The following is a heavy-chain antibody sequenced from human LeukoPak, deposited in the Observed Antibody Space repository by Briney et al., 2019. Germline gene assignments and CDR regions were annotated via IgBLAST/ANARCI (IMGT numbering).Heavy chain of an antibody. CDR1: GFTFSSYE. V-gene: IGHV3-48*03. J-gene: IGHJ4*02. CDR3: ARVKVATMGVCFDY. D-gene: IGHD5-12*01. CDR2: ISSSGSTI. Sequence: GGSLRLSCAASGFTFSSYEMNWVRQAPGKGLEWVSYISSSGSTIYYADSVKGRFTISRDNAKNSLYLQMNSLRAEDTAVYYCARVKVATMGVCFDYWGQGTLVTVSS.